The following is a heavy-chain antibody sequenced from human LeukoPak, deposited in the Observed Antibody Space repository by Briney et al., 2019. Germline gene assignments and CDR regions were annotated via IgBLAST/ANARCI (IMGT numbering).Heavy chain of an antibody. CDR1: GFIFSSYS. Sequence: GGSLRLSCAASGFIFSSYSMNWVRQAPGKGLEWVSYISGSSSTIYYADSVEGRFTISRDNAKNSLYLQMNSLRAEDTAVYYCARDLGYYYDSSDPGGFDIWGQGTMVTVSS. V-gene: IGHV3-48*01. CDR3: ARDLGYYYDSSDPGGFDI. CDR2: ISGSSSTI. D-gene: IGHD3-22*01. J-gene: IGHJ3*02.